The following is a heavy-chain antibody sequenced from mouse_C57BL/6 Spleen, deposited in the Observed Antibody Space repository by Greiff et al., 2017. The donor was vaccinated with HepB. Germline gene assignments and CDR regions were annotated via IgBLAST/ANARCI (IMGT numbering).Heavy chain of an antibody. CDR1: GYTFTSYW. D-gene: IGHD1-1*01. Sequence: VQLQQPGAELVKPGASVKLSCKASGYTFTSYWMHWVKQRPGQGLEWIGMIHPNSGSTNYNEKFKSKATLTVDKSSSTAYMQLSSLTSEDSAVYYSARVRYGSSYDYFDYWGQGTTLTVSS. J-gene: IGHJ2*01. V-gene: IGHV1-64*01. CDR2: IHPNSGST. CDR3: ARVRYGSSYDYFDY.